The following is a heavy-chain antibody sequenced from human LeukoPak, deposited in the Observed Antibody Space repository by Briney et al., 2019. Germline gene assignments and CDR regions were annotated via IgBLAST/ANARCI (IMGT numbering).Heavy chain of an antibody. CDR1: GFTFSNYD. CDR3: ARDLQYDSSGPDAFDI. D-gene: IGHD3-22*01. CDR2: ITSSSGTM. J-gene: IGHJ3*02. Sequence: GGSLRLSCAASGFTFSNYDMNWVRQPPGKGLEWVSYITSSSGTMSYADSVKGRFTISRDNAKNSLYLQMNSLRAEDTAVYYCARDLQYDSSGPDAFDIWGQGTMVTVSS. V-gene: IGHV3-48*03.